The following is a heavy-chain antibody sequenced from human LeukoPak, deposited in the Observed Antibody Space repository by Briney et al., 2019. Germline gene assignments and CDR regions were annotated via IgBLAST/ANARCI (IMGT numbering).Heavy chain of an antibody. J-gene: IGHJ6*02. Sequence: ASVKVSCKASGYTFTSYGISWVRQAPGQGLEWMGWISAYNGNTNYAQKLQGSVTMTTDTSTSTAYMELRSLRSDDTAVYYCARVGILTGYYYYYGMDVWGQGTTVTVSS. CDR3: ARVGILTGYYYYYGMDV. D-gene: IGHD3-9*01. V-gene: IGHV1-18*01. CDR2: ISAYNGNT. CDR1: GYTFTSYG.